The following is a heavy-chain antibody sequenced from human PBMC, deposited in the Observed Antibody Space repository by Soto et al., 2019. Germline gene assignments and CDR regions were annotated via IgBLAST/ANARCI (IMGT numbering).Heavy chain of an antibody. Sequence: EVQLLESGGGLVQPGGSLRLSCAASGFTFSSYAMSWVRQAPGKGLEWVSAISGSGGSTYYADSVKGRFTISRDNTKNTRDLQRNSLRAEDTAVYYCAKDVPSCGGNYPKYAFDIWGQETVVTVCS. CDR3: AKDVPSCGGNYPKYAFDI. J-gene: IGHJ3*02. CDR1: GFTFSSYA. V-gene: IGHV3-23*01. D-gene: IGHD2-21*02. CDR2: ISGSGGST.